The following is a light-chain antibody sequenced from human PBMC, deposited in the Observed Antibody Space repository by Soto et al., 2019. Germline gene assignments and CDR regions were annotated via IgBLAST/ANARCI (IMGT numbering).Light chain of an antibody. J-gene: IGKJ3*01. V-gene: IGKV3-15*01. Sequence: EIVMTQSPATLSVSPGDTAILSCRASQSVSTNLAWYQQKPGQAPRLLIYGASTRATDIPARFTGSGSGTEFTLTISSLQSEDFTVYCCQEYNDWPLFTFGPGTRVDFK. CDR3: QEYNDWPLFT. CDR2: GAS. CDR1: QSVSTN.